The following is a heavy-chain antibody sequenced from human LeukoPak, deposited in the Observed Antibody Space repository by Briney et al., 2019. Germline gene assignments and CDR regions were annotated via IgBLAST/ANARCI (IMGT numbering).Heavy chain of an antibody. D-gene: IGHD1-26*01. Sequence: PGRSLRLSCAASGFTFSSYGMHWVRQAPGKGLEWVAVISYDGSNKYYADSVKGRFTISRDNAKNSLYLQMNSLRAEDTAVYYCARHGYSDSYFDYWGQGTLVTVSS. CDR2: ISYDGSNK. CDR3: ARHGYSDSYFDY. CDR1: GFTFSSYG. J-gene: IGHJ4*02. V-gene: IGHV3-30*03.